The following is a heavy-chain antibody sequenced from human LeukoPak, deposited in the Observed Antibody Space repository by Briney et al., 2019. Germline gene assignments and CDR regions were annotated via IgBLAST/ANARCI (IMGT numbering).Heavy chain of an antibody. Sequence: SQTLSLTCTVSGGSISSGDYYWSWIRQPPGKGLEWIGSIYHSGSTYYNPSLKSRVTISVDTPKKQFSLKLSSVTAADTAVYYCARRVSGSYYNYFDYWGQGTLVTVSS. CDR2: IYHSGST. J-gene: IGHJ4*02. V-gene: IGHV4-30-4*08. D-gene: IGHD1-26*01. CDR1: GGSISSGDYY. CDR3: ARRVSGSYYNYFDY.